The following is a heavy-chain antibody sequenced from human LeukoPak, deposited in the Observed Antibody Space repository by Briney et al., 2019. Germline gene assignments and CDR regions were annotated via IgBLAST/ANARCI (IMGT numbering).Heavy chain of an antibody. CDR1: GYTFTGYY. V-gene: IGHV1-2*04. Sequence: GASVKVSCKASGYTFTGYYMHWVRQAPGQGLEWMGWINPNSGGTNYAQKFQGWVTMTRDTSISTAYMELSRLRSDDAAVYYCAREEGSGYYGMDVWGQGTTVTVSS. CDR3: AREEGSGYYGMDV. D-gene: IGHD2-8*02. CDR2: INPNSGGT. J-gene: IGHJ6*02.